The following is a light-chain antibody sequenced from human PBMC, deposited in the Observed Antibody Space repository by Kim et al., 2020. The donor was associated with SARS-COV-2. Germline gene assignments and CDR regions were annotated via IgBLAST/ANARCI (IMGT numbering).Light chain of an antibody. J-gene: IGKJ2*01. CDR2: AAS. CDR1: QSVSNY. V-gene: IGKV1-39*01. Sequence: DIQMTQSPSSLSASLGARVTIACRADQSVSNYVSWIQQKPGKAPRLLIYAASKLQNGVPSRFSGSESGAEFTLTISSLQPEDFATYFCQQTYRTPYTFGRGTKVEI. CDR3: QQTYRTPYT.